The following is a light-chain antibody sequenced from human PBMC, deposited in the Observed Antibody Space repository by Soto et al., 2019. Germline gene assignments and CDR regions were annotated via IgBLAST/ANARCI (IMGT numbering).Light chain of an antibody. J-gene: IGLJ2*01. V-gene: IGLV1-51*01. CDR2: DSD. Sequence: QSVLTQPPSVSAAPGQKVTIPCSGSSANIGNNYVSCYQHLPGTTPKLVIYDSDKRPSEIPDRFSGSKSGTSATLDITGLQTGDEGDYYCGAWDGSLSVVLFGGGTKLTVL. CDR1: SANIGNNY. CDR3: GAWDGSLSVVL.